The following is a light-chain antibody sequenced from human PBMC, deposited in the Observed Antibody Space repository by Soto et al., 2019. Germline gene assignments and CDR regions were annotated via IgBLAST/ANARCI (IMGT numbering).Light chain of an antibody. CDR2: DAS. J-gene: IGKJ1*01. CDR1: QSISSW. CDR3: QKYETFSGT. V-gene: IGKV1-5*01. Sequence: DIQMTQSPSTLSASVGDRATVTCRASQSISSWLAWYQQKPGKAPKLLIYDASSLESGVPSRFSGSGSGTKFTLTIASLQPDDFATYYCQKYETFSGTFGPGTKVDIK.